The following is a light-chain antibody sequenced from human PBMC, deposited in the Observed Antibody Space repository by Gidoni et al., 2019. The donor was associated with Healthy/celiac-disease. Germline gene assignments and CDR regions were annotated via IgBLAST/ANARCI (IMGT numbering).Light chain of an antibody. CDR2: ASS. Sequence: IQMTQSPSSASASVGDRVTITCRASPGISSWLAWYQQKPGKAPKLLIYASSSLQSGVPSRFSGSGSGTDFTLTISSLQTEDFATYYCQQANSFPPTFGGGTKVEIK. V-gene: IGKV1-12*01. CDR3: QQANSFPPT. J-gene: IGKJ4*01. CDR1: PGISSW.